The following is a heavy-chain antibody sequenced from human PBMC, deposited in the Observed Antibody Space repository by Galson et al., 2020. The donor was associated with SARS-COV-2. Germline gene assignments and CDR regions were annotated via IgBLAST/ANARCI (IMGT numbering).Heavy chain of an antibody. Sequence: GGSPIPPWHAFGFTFRTFGMHWVPQAPGKGPGGVAVIPLEGGNKYYADPVKGRFTIPRDNPKNTLYLQMNSLRAEDTAVYYCAKEPDIVVVVAATFLDCWGQGTLVTVSS. CDR2: IPLEGGNK. CDR3: AKEPDIVVVVAATFLDC. J-gene: IGHJ4*02. D-gene: IGHD2-15*01. V-gene: IGHV3-30*18. CDR1: GFTFRTFG.